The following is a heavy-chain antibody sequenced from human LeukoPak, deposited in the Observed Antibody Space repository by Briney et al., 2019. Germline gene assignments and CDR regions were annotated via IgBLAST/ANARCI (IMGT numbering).Heavy chain of an antibody. CDR3: AKVVGSYYWFDP. D-gene: IGHD1-26*01. J-gene: IGHJ5*02. CDR1: GFTFSSYA. Sequence: GGSLRLSCAASGFTFSSYAMSWVRQAPGKGLKWVSAISGSGGSTYYADSVKGRFTISRDNSKNTLYLQMNSLRAEDTAVYYCAKVVGSYYWFDPWGQGTLVTVSS. V-gene: IGHV3-23*01. CDR2: ISGSGGST.